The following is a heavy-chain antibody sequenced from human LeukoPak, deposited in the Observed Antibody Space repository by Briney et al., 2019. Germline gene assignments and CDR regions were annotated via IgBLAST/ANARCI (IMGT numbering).Heavy chain of an antibody. CDR2: IRYDGSNK. J-gene: IGHJ4*02. CDR3: AKEKYAYCGGDCYVDY. D-gene: IGHD2-21*01. V-gene: IGHV3-30*02. CDR1: GFTFSSYG. Sequence: GGSLRLSCAASGFTFSSYGMHWVRQAPGKGLEWVAFIRYDGSNKYYADSVKGRFTISRDNSKNTLYLQMNSLRAEDTAVYYCAKEKYAYCGGDCYVDYWGQGTLVTVSS.